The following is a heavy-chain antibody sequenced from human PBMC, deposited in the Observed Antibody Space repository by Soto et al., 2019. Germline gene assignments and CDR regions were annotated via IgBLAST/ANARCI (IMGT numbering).Heavy chain of an antibody. D-gene: IGHD3-10*01. CDR3: AGWGGVLWFGETGL. V-gene: IGHV4-31*03. CDR2: IYYSGST. CDR1: GGSISSGGYY. Sequence: QVQLQESGPGLVKPSQTLSLTCTVSGGSISSGGYYWSWIRQHPGKGLEWIGYIYYSGSTYYNPPLKGRVTISVDTSKNRFSLKRSSVPAADTAVYYGAGWGGVLWFGETGLWGQGTLVTVSS. J-gene: IGHJ4*02.